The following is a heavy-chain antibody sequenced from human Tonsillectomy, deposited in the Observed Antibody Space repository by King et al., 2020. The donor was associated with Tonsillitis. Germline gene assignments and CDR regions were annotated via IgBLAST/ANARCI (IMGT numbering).Heavy chain of an antibody. D-gene: IGHD3-10*01. V-gene: IGHV4-59*01. CDR1: GGSFSSYY. CDR3: ARGXGXXXWGGSXSSYXNY. CDR2: IYNSGST. Sequence: VQLQESGPGLMKPSETLSLTCTVSGGSFSSYYWNWIRQPPGKGLEWIGYIYNSGSTNYNPSLKSRVTISVDTSKNQFSLKLSSVTAADTAVYYCARGXGXXXWGGSXSSYXNYWGXGTLVTVSS. J-gene: IGHJ4*02.